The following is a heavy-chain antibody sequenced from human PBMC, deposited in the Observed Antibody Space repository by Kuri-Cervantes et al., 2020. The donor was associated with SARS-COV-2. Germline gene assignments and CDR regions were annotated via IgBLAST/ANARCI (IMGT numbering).Heavy chain of an antibody. CDR1: GFTFGDYA. D-gene: IGHD6-6*01. J-gene: IGHJ4*02. CDR2: IRSKAYGGTT. V-gene: IGHV3-49*04. Sequence: GESLKISCTASGFTFGDYAMSWVRQAPGKGLEWVGFIRSKAYGGTTEYAASVKGRFTISRDNAKNMLFLQMNSLRAEDTAVYYCAKNPGTARSNYFDYWGQGALVTVSS. CDR3: AKNPGTARSNYFDY.